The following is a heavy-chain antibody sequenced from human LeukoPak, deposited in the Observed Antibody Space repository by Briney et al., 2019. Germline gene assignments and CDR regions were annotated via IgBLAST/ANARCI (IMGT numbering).Heavy chain of an antibody. CDR2: ASYDGSNN. Sequence: GPSLSLSCAASGFTFSNNGMSWVSQAPGKGLGWVASASYDGSNNYYADSVKGRFTISRDNSKNTLYLQLNSLRPEDTALYYCARMAARSLVCLDVWGQGTTVAVSS. V-gene: IGHV3-30*03. CDR3: ARMAARSLVCLDV. D-gene: IGHD6-6*01. CDR1: GFTFSNNG. J-gene: IGHJ6*02.